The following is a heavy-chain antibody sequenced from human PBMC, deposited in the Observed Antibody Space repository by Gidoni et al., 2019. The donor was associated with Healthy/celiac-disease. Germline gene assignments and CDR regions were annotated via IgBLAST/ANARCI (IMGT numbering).Heavy chain of an antibody. D-gene: IGHD3-22*01. Sequence: VQLVQSGAEVKKPGSAVKVSCKASGGSFSSYPISWVRQAPGQGLEWLGRILPILCIANYAQKFQGKVTITADKSMSTAYMELSSLRSEDTAVYYCASDPTMIVGVVAGYGMGVWGQGTTVTVSS. CDR2: ILPILCIA. V-gene: IGHV1-69*09. J-gene: IGHJ6*02. CDR1: GGSFSSYP. CDR3: ASDPTMIVGVVAGYGMGV.